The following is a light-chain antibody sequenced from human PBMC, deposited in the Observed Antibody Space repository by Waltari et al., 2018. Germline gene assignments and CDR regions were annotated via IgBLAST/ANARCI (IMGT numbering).Light chain of an antibody. CDR3: QQSYSTPRIT. CDR1: QSISSY. J-gene: IGKJ5*01. CDR2: AAS. Sequence: DIQMTQSPSSLSASVGDRVTITYRASQSISSYLNWYQQKPGKAPKPLIYAASSWQSWVPSRFSGSGSGTDFTLTISSLQPEDFATYYCQQSYSTPRITFGQGTRLEIK. V-gene: IGKV1-39*01.